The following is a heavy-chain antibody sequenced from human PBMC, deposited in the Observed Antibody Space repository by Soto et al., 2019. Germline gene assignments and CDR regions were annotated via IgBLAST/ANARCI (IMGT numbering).Heavy chain of an antibody. Sequence: QGHLVQSGAEVKKPGASVKVSCKASGYTFTRYGISWVRQAPGQGLEWMGWISGYNGDTNYAQNLQGRVTMTIDTSTTTAYMEVRSLTSDDTAVYYCAKNGQPPYYYYGLDVWGQGTTVTVSS. CDR1: GYTFTRYG. CDR3: AKNGQPPYYYYGLDV. D-gene: IGHD2-8*01. CDR2: ISGYNGDT. V-gene: IGHV1-18*01. J-gene: IGHJ6*02.